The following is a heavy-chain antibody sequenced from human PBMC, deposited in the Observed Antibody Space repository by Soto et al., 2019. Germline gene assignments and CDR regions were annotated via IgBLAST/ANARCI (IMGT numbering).Heavy chain of an antibody. J-gene: IGHJ5*02. V-gene: IGHV1-46*01. Sequence: ASVKVSCKASGYTFTSYYMHWVRQAPGQGLEWMGIINPSGGSTSYAQKFQGRVTMTRDTSTSTVYMELSSLRSEDTAVYYCASVILGATKSWFDPGGKETLFTVS. CDR2: INPSGGST. CDR1: GYTFTSYY. CDR3: ASVILGATKSWFDP. D-gene: IGHD1-26*01.